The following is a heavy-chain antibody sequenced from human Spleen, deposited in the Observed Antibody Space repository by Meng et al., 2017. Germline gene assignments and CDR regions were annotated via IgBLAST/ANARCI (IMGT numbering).Heavy chain of an antibody. CDR2: INHRGNT. D-gene: IGHD3-10*01. J-gene: IGHJ6*02. CDR3: ARDDDGPYYYGSGSYRSYSYYYGMDV. CDR1: GGSFSDYY. Sequence: SETLSLTCVVSGGSFSDYYWSWTRQPPGKGLEWIGEINHRGNTNYNSFLESRVTISVDTSQNSLSLKLSSVTATDTAVYYCARDDDGPYYYGSGSYRSYSYYYGMDVWGQGTTVTVSS. V-gene: IGHV4-34*01.